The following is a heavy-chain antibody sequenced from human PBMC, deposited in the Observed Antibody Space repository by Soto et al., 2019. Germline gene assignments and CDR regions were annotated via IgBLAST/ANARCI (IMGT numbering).Heavy chain of an antibody. CDR2: ISYDGSNK. J-gene: IGHJ6*02. D-gene: IGHD6-13*01. Sequence: GGSLRLSCAASGFTFSSYGMHWVRQAPGKGLEWVAVISYDGSNKYYADSVKGRFTISRDNSKNTLYLQMNSLRAEDTAVHYCAKDVYRQLVILHPPGYYYYGMDVWGQGKTVNVS. CDR3: AKDVYRQLVILHPPGYYYYGMDV. V-gene: IGHV3-30*18. CDR1: GFTFSSYG.